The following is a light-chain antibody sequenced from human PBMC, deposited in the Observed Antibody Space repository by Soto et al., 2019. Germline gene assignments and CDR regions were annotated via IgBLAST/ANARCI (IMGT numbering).Light chain of an antibody. CDR2: EVN. J-gene: IGLJ1*01. CDR1: SSDIGLYNF. Sequence: QSALSQPASMSGSPGQSITIPCTGASSDIGLYNFVSWYQHPPGKAPKLLISEVNIRPSGLSDRFSASKAGNTASLTISGLQPEDEAYYYCSCLSTTSTPIVFGTGTKLTVL. V-gene: IGLV2-14*01. CDR3: SCLSTTSTPIV.